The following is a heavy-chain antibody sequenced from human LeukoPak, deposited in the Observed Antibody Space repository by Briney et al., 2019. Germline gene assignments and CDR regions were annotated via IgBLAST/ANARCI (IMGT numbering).Heavy chain of an antibody. J-gene: IGHJ4*02. D-gene: IGHD3-22*01. CDR3: ARASSITMIVVVPYYFDY. CDR2: IYYSGST. V-gene: IGHV4-38-2*02. CDR1: GYSISSGYY. Sequence: PSETLSLTCTVSGYSISSGYYWGWIRQPPGKGLEWIGSIYYSGSTYYNPSLKSRVTISVDTSKNQFSLKLSSVTAADTAVYYCARASSITMIVVVPYYFDYWGQGTLVTVSS.